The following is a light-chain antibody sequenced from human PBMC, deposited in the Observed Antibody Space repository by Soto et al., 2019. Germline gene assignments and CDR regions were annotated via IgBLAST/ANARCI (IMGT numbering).Light chain of an antibody. Sequence: DIQMTQSPSSLSASVGDRVTITCRASQSISSYLNWYQQKPGKAPKLLIYAASSLQSGVPSRFSGSGSGTDFTLTISSLQPEDFATYYCQHSYSTWCTCGQGTKLEIK. CDR1: QSISSY. CDR3: QHSYSTWCT. CDR2: AAS. V-gene: IGKV1-39*01. J-gene: IGKJ2*02.